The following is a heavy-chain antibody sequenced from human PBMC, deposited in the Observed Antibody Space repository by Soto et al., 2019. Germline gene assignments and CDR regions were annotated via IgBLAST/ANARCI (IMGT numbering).Heavy chain of an antibody. CDR3: ARDFKRIAAAGPDLDYYGMDA. CDR1: GYTFTSYG. CDR2: ISAYNGNT. D-gene: IGHD6-13*01. J-gene: IGHJ6*02. Sequence: ASVKVSCNASGYTFTSYGIIWVRQAPGQGLEWMGWISAYNGNTNYAQKLQGRVTMTTDTSTSTAYMELRSLRSDDTAVYYCARDFKRIAAAGPDLDYYGMDAWGQGTTVTVSS. V-gene: IGHV1-18*01.